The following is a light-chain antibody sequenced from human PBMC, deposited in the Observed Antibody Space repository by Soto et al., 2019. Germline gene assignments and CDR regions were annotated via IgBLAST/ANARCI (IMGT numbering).Light chain of an antibody. CDR1: QSVTSTY. CDR3: QQYGSSHT. J-gene: IGKJ5*01. Sequence: EIVLTQSPGTLCLSPGETATLSWRASQSVTSTYLAWYQQKPGQAPRLLIYGASSRAIGIPDRFSGSVSGSDFILTINRLEPEDFAVYYCQQYGSSHTFGQGTR. CDR2: GAS. V-gene: IGKV3-20*01.